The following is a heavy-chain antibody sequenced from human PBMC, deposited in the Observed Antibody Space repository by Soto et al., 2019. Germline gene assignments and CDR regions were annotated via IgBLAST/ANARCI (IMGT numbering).Heavy chain of an antibody. Sequence: GESLKISCKGSGYSFTSYWISWVRQMPGKGLEWMGRIDPSDSYTNYSPSFQGHVTISADKSISTAYLQWSSLKASDTAMYYCARHLPHSSSWYEYFQHWGQGTLVTVSS. CDR2: IDPSDSYT. CDR3: ARHLPHSSSWYEYFQH. D-gene: IGHD6-13*01. V-gene: IGHV5-10-1*01. J-gene: IGHJ1*01. CDR1: GYSFTSYW.